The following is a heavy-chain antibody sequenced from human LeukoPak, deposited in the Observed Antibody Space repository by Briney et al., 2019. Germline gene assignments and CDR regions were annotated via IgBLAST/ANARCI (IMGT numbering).Heavy chain of an antibody. V-gene: IGHV6-1*01. J-gene: IGHJ4*02. Sequence: SQTLSLTCAISGDSVSSNSAAWNWIRQSPSRGLEWLGRTYYRSKWYNDYAVSVKSRITINPDPSKNQFSLQLKSVTPGGTAVYYCSRDQRPYDYVWGGYRAPPPFDYWGQGTLVTVSS. CDR1: GDSVSSNSAA. CDR2: TYYRSKWYN. CDR3: SRDQRPYDYVWGGYRAPPPFDY. D-gene: IGHD3-16*02.